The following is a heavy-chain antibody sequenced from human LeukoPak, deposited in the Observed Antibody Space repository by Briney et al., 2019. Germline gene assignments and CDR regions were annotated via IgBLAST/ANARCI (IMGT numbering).Heavy chain of an antibody. V-gene: IGHV5-51*01. CDR3: ARLDAPGNSGSYRAFDI. D-gene: IGHD1-26*01. J-gene: IGHJ3*02. CDR1: GYSFTTYW. CDR2: IYPGDSDT. Sequence: GESLKISCKVSGYSFTTYWIGWVRQMPGEGLEWMGIIYPGDSDTRYSPSFQGQVTISADKSISTAYLQWSSLKASDTAMYYCARLDAPGNSGSYRAFDIWGQGTMVTVSS.